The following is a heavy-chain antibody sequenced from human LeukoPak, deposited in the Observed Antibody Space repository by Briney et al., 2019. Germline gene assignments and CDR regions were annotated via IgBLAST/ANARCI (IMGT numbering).Heavy chain of an antibody. CDR2: IIPIFGTA. CDR3: ARQRGYYYDSSGYDAFDI. Sequence: SVKVSCTASGGTFSSYAISWVRQAPGQGLEWMGGIIPIFGTANYAQKFQGRVTITADESTSTAYMELSSLRSEDTAVYYCARQRGYYYDSSGYDAFDIWGQGTMVTVSS. J-gene: IGHJ3*02. D-gene: IGHD3-22*01. CDR1: GGTFSSYA. V-gene: IGHV1-69*13.